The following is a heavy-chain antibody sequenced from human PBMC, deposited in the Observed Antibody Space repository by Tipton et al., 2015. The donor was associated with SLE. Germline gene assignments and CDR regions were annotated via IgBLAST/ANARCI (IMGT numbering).Heavy chain of an antibody. CDR1: GYTFTSYA. V-gene: IGHV1-3*01. CDR3: ARVRTSHCPTSGY. CDR2: INAGNGNT. Sequence: QVQLGQSGAEVKKPGASVKVSCKTSGYTFTSYAMHWVRQAPGQRLEWMGWINAGNGNTKYSQKFQGRVTITRDTSATTAYMELSSLKSEDTAVYYCARVRTSHCPTSGYWGQGTLVTVSS. J-gene: IGHJ4*02. D-gene: IGHD2-2*01.